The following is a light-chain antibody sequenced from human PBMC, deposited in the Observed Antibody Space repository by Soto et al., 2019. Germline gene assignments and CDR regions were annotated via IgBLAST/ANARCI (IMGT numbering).Light chain of an antibody. CDR2: DAS. CDR1: QSVSSY. Sequence: EIVLTQSPATLSLSPGERATLSCRASQSVSSYLAWYQQKPGQAPRLLIYDASNRATCIPARFSGSGSGTDFPLTISSLEPEDFAVYYCQQRSNWPWTFGQGINVEIK. CDR3: QQRSNWPWT. J-gene: IGKJ1*01. V-gene: IGKV3-11*01.